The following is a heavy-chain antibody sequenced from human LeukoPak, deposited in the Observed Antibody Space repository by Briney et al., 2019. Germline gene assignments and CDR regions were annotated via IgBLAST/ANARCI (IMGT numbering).Heavy chain of an antibody. V-gene: IGHV1-18*01. D-gene: IGHD3-10*01. Sequence: ASVKVSCKASGYTFTSYGISWVRQAPGQGLEWMGWISAHNGTTNYAQKLQGRVTMTEDTSTDTAYMELSSLRSEDTAVYYRATAEPMVRGVIITIPLDYWGQGTLVTVSS. CDR3: ATAEPMVRGVIITIPLDY. CDR2: ISAHNGTT. J-gene: IGHJ4*02. CDR1: GYTFTSYG.